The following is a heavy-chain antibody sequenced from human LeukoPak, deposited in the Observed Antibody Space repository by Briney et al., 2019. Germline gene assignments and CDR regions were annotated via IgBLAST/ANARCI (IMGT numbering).Heavy chain of an antibody. Sequence: GGSLRLSCAASGFTVSIYSMHWVRQAPGRGLEYVSAISSDGINTYYADSVKGRFSISRDNSKDTVYLHMGSLRGEDMAVYYCVRRNDVRSVADYWGQGALVTVSS. D-gene: IGHD1-1*01. CDR3: VRRNDVRSVADY. CDR2: ISSDGINT. CDR1: GFTVSIYS. V-gene: IGHV3-64*02. J-gene: IGHJ4*02.